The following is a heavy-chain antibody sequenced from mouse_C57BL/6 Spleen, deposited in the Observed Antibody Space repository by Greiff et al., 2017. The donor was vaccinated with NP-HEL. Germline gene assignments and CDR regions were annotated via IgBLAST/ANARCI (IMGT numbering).Heavy chain of an antibody. V-gene: IGHV1-15*01. Sequence: QVQLQQSGAELVRPGASVTLSCKASGYTFTDYEMHWVKQTPVHGLEWIGAIDPETGGTAYNQKFKGKAILTADKSSSTAYMELRSLTSEDSAVYYCTRYCCGSSDYWGQGTTLTVSS. CDR2: IDPETGGT. CDR1: GYTFTDYE. D-gene: IGHD1-1*01. CDR3: TRYCCGSSDY. J-gene: IGHJ2*01.